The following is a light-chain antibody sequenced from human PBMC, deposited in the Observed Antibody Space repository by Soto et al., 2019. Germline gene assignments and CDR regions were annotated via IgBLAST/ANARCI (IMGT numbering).Light chain of an antibody. Sequence: EIVMTQSPVTLSVSPGDRATLSCRASQSVNSNLAWYQQKPGQTPKLLIYVASTRATGIPARFSGSGSGTVFPLTISSLQSEAFAVYYCQQYNVWPITFGGGTKVEFK. J-gene: IGKJ4*01. V-gene: IGKV3-15*01. CDR3: QQYNVWPIT. CDR2: VAS. CDR1: QSVNSN.